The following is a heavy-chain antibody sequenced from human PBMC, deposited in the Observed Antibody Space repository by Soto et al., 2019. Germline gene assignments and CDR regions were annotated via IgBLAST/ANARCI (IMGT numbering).Heavy chain of an antibody. D-gene: IGHD3-16*01. CDR3: VRVGGDY. CDR2: ISSSGSDI. J-gene: IGHJ4*02. CDR1: GFSFRSYT. Sequence: EVQLVESGGGLVRPGGSLRLSCAASGFSFRSYTMNWVRQAPGKGLEWVSSISSSGSDINYGDSVKGRFTVSRDNAKNSLFLQRNSLRGEDTAMYYCVRVGGDYWGQGTLVTVSS. V-gene: IGHV3-21*01.